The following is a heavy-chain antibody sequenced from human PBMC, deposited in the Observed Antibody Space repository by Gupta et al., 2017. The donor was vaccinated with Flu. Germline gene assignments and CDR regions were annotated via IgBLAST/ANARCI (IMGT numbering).Heavy chain of an antibody. V-gene: IGHV3-33*03. J-gene: IGHJ6*02. CDR3: ARPLAIFGVGNHYGLDV. CDR2: IWPAGSKS. D-gene: IGHD3-3*01. Sequence: VRQAPGKGLEWVALIWPAGSKSFYADAVQGRFALSRDNSKKSLYLQMNSLKDEDTAVYFCARPLAIFGVGNHYGLDVWGQGTTIIVSS.